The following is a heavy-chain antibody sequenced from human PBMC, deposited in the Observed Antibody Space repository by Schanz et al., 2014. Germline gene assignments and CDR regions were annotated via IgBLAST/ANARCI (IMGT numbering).Heavy chain of an antibody. CDR2: VRNKNNRYTT. J-gene: IGHJ5*02. CDR3: ARGPSCIRIGCAVDA. D-gene: IGHD2-2*01. V-gene: IGHV3-72*01. Sequence: EVQLVESGGGLVQPGGSLRLSCAASGFTFSDHYMDWVRQAPGKGLEWVGRVRNKNNRYTTEYAASVKGRFTISRDDSKNSLYLQMNSLRTEDTAVYYCARGPSCIRIGCAVDAWGQGTLVTVSS. CDR1: GFTFSDHY.